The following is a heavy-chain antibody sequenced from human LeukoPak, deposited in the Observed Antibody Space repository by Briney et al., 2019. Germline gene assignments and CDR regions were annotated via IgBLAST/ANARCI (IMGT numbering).Heavy chain of an antibody. J-gene: IGHJ4*02. CDR2: INPNSGGT. D-gene: IGHD6-19*01. V-gene: IGHV1-2*02. CDR3: ASRRRSRVAGWKGGTYFDY. CDR1: GYTFTGYY. Sequence: ASVKVSCKASGYTFTGYYMHWVRQAPGQGLEWMGWINPNSGGTNYAQKFQGRVTMTRDTSISTAYMELSRLRSDDTAVYYCASRRRSRVAGWKGGTYFDYWGQGTLVTVSS.